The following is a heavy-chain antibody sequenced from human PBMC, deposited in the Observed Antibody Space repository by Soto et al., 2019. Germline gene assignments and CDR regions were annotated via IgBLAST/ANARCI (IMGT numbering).Heavy chain of an antibody. J-gene: IGHJ4*02. CDR3: ATIVGANDS. V-gene: IGHV4-4*07. Sequence: PXGTLSLTCTVSRASIYTYSWTWIRQPSGKGLQWIGHIYSSGSANYSPSLKSRVSMSVDSSKNQISLKLSSVTAADTAVYYCATIVGANDSWGQGTLVTVSS. CDR1: RASIYTYS. CDR2: IYSSGSA. D-gene: IGHD1-26*01.